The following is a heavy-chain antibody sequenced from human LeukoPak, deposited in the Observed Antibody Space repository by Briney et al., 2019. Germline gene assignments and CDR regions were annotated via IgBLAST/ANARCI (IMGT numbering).Heavy chain of an antibody. V-gene: IGHV1-69*13. CDR1: GGTFSSYS. D-gene: IGHD2-15*01. CDR3: ARADLRYCSGGSCYRLGY. Sequence: SVKVSCKASGGTFSSYSIAWVRQAPGQGLEWMGGIIPIFGSPNYAQKFQGRVTITADESTSTVYMELSSLRSEDTAVYYCARADLRYCSGGSCYRLGYWGQGTLVTVSS. CDR2: IIPIFGSP. J-gene: IGHJ4*02.